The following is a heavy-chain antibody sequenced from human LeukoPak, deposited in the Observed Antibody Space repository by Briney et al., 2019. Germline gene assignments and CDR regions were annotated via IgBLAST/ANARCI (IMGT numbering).Heavy chain of an antibody. J-gene: IGHJ4*02. Sequence: SVKVSCKASGYTFTGYYMHWVRQAPGQGLEWMGGIIPIFGTANYAQKFQGRVTITADKSTSTAYMELSSLRSEDTAVYYCVCYYGSGSYQKYYFDYWGQGTLVTVSS. CDR1: GYTFTGYY. D-gene: IGHD3-10*01. V-gene: IGHV1-69*06. CDR2: IIPIFGTA. CDR3: VCYYGSGSYQKYYFDY.